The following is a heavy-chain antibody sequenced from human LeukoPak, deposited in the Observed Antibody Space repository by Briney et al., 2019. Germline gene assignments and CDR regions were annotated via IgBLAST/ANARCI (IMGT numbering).Heavy chain of an antibody. D-gene: IGHD3-22*01. V-gene: IGHV3-7*03. J-gene: IGHJ4*02. Sequence: GGSLRLSCAASGFTFSHYWMTWVRQAPGKGLEWVANINQDGSEEFYVDSLKGRFTISRDNAKNSLYLQMNSLRAEDTAVYYCAREDYDSSGYYYWRGYYFDYWGQGTLVTVSS. CDR1: GFTFSHYW. CDR3: AREDYDSSGYYYWRGYYFDY. CDR2: INQDGSEE.